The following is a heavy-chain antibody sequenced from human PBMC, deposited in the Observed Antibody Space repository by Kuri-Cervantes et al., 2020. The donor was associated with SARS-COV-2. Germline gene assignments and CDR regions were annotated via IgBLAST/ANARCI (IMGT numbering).Heavy chain of an antibody. CDR2: INHSGST. D-gene: IGHD6-6*01. CDR3: ARERRVYSSSRGAYYYYYMDV. V-gene: IGHV4-34*01. Sequence: GSLRLSCAVYGGSFSGYYWSWIRQPPGKGLEWIGEINHSGSTNYNPSLKSRVTISVDTSKNQFSLKLSSVTAADTAVYYCARERRVYSSSRGAYYYYYMDVWGKGTTVTVSS. CDR1: GGSFSGYY. J-gene: IGHJ6*03.